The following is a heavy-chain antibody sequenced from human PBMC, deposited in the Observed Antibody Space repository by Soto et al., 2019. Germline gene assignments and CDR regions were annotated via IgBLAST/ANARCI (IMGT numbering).Heavy chain of an antibody. D-gene: IGHD7-27*01. V-gene: IGHV2-5*02. CDR3: AHGGNWGSGYYFDS. CDR2: IFWDDDK. Sequence: QITLKESGPTLVKPTQTLTLTCTFSGFSLSTSGVSVGWIRQPPGKALEWLALIFWDDDKRYSPSLKSRLTITKDTSKNQVVLTMTNMDPVDTATYYCAHGGNWGSGYYFDSWGQGTLVTVSS. J-gene: IGHJ4*02. CDR1: GFSLSTSGVS.